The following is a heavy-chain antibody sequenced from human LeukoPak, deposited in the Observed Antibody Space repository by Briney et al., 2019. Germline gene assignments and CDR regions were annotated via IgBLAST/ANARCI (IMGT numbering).Heavy chain of an antibody. V-gene: IGHV4-59*05. CDR2: IYYSGST. D-gene: IGHD3-3*01. J-gene: IGHJ3*02. CDR3: ARAGVGSIAFDI. CDR1: GGSISSYY. Sequence: SETLSLTCTVSGGSISSYYWSWIRQPPGKGLEWIGSIYYSGSTYYNPSLKSRVTISVDTSKNQFSLKLSSVTAADTAVYYCARAGVGSIAFDIWGQGTMVTVSS.